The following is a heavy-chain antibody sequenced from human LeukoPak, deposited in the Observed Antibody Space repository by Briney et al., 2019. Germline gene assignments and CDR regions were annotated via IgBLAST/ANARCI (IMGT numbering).Heavy chain of an antibody. CDR3: ARTAKYYYGSETYYFFDY. CDR1: GGSISSSSYY. D-gene: IGHD3-10*01. J-gene: IGHJ4*02. V-gene: IGHV4-39*07. Sequence: SETLSLTCTVSGGSISSSSYYWGWIRQPPGKGLEWIGSIHYSGSTYYNPSLKSRVTISVDTSKNQISPKLTSVTPADTAVYYCARTAKYYYGSETYYFFDYWGQGTLVTVSS. CDR2: IHYSGST.